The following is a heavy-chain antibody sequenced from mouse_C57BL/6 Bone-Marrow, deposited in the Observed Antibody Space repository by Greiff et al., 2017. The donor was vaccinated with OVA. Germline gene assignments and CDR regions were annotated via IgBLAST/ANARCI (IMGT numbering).Heavy chain of an antibody. D-gene: IGHD2-3*01. CDR3: ARNGYYGRFAY. Sequence: SGPELVKPGASVKIPCKASGYTFTDYNMDWVKQSHGKSLEWIGDINPNNGGTIYNQKFKGKATLTVDKSSSTAYMELRSLTSEDTAVYYCARNGYYGRFAYWGQGTLVTVSA. J-gene: IGHJ3*01. CDR2: INPNNGGT. V-gene: IGHV1-18*01. CDR1: GYTFTDYN.